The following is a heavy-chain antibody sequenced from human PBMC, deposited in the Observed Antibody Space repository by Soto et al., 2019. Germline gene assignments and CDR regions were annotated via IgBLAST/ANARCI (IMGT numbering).Heavy chain of an antibody. CDR3: ARDGLLFSGPYRPSRFDY. J-gene: IGHJ4*02. CDR2: IKHDTSEA. Sequence: LRLSGAASGFKFSNYWMIGVRQAPLKGLEWVGNIKHDTSEAHYADSVKGRFTITRDNIKNFLFLQMNGLRADDTASYYCARDGLLFSGPYRPSRFDYWGLGTLVTVSS. CDR1: GFKFSNYW. V-gene: IGHV3-7*03. D-gene: IGHD3-16*02.